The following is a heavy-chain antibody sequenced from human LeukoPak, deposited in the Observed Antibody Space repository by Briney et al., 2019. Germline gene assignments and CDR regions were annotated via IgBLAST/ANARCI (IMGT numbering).Heavy chain of an antibody. CDR1: AFTFSSYT. Sequence: GESLRLSCAGSAFTFSSYTMSWVRQAPGKGLEWVSSISSTATYIYYADSVKGRFTISRDNAKNSLYLQMSRLRAEDTAVYYYARLSDYCTDDVCSFYFNYWGQGSLVTVSS. CDR2: ISSTATYI. CDR3: ARLSDYCTDDVCSFYFNY. J-gene: IGHJ4*02. V-gene: IGHV3-21*01. D-gene: IGHD2-8*01.